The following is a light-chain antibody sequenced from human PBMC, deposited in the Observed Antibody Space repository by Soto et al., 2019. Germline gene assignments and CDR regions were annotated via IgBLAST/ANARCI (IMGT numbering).Light chain of an antibody. Sequence: DIQMTQSPSSLSASVGDRVTITCRASQSIVTYLNWYLQKPGKAPKLLIYAASNLEAGVPSRFRGSGSGTDFTFTISRLQPEDIATYYCQQYENLPTFGQGTRLEIK. J-gene: IGKJ5*01. CDR2: AAS. V-gene: IGKV1-33*01. CDR3: QQYENLPT. CDR1: QSIVTY.